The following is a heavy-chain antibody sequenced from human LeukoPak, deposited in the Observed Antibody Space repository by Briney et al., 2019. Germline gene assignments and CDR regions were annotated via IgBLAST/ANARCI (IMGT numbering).Heavy chain of an antibody. CDR3: ARAGGYCGRISCPYYFDY. CDR2: INPNSGGT. V-gene: IGHV1-2*02. D-gene: IGHD2-15*01. J-gene: IGHJ4*02. Sequence: ASVKVSCKASGYTFNGYYKHWVRQAPGQGLEWMGWINPNSGGTNYAQKFQGRVTMTRDTSISTAYMELSRLRSDDTAVYYCARAGGYCGRISCPYYFDYWGQGSLVAVSS. CDR1: GYTFNGYY.